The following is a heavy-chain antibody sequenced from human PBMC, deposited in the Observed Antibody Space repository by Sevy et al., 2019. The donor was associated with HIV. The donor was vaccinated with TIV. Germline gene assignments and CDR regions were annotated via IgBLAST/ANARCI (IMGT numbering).Heavy chain of an antibody. J-gene: IGHJ4*02. CDR3: ARGPSYYYDSSGYYRKYFDY. Sequence: GGSLRLSCAASGFTFSSYSMNWVRQAPGKGLEWVSSISSSSSYIYYADSVKGRFTISRDNAKNPLYLQMNSLRAEDTAVYYCARGPSYYYDSSGYYRKYFDYWGQGTLVTVSS. CDR1: GFTFSSYS. V-gene: IGHV3-21*01. CDR2: ISSSSSYI. D-gene: IGHD3-22*01.